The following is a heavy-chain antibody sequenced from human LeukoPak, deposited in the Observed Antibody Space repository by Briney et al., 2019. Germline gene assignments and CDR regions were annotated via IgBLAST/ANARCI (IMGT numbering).Heavy chain of an antibody. CDR2: IYYSGST. D-gene: IGHD1-26*01. V-gene: IGHV4-31*01. CDR1: AGSISSGGYY. Sequence: SETLSLTCTVSAGSISSGGYYWSWIRRHPGKGLDRIRYIYYSGSTYYNPSLKSQVTISVDTSKNQFSLKLSSVTAADTAVYYCARAGIVGALENYWYFDLWGRGTLVTVSS. J-gene: IGHJ2*01. CDR3: ARAGIVGALENYWYFDL.